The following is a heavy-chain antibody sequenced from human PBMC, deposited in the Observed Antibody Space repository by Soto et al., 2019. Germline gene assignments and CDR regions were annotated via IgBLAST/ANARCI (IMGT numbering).Heavy chain of an antibody. CDR1: GLTFSSYW. V-gene: IGHV3-74*01. CDR2: INSDGSST. Sequence: PGGSLILSCASSGLTFSSYWMHWVRQAPGKGLVWVSRINSDGSSTSYADSVKGRFTISRDNAKNTLYLQMNSLRAADTAVYYCARGHRSFDPWGQGTLVTVSS. CDR3: ARGHRSFDP. J-gene: IGHJ5*02.